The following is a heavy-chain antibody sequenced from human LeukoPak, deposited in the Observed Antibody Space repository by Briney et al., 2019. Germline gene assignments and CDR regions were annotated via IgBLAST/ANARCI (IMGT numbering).Heavy chain of an antibody. V-gene: IGHV4-34*01. Sequence: PSYTVSLPCAVYGGSFNGCYWTWIRQPPPREREWIGGINHSGSTNYNPSLHSQATQPVDTSKTQFSLRLSSGTAADAGVYYCARDDSTRPQSLWGQGTLVTVSS. CDR2: INHSGST. CDR3: ARDDSTRPQSL. J-gene: IGHJ4*02. D-gene: IGHD3-22*01. CDR1: GGSFNGCY.